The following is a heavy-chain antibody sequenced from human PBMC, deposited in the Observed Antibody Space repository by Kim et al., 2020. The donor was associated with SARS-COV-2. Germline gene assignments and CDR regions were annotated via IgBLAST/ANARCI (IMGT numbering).Heavy chain of an antibody. V-gene: IGHV3-7*01. Sequence: GGSLRLSCAASGFTFSSYWMSWVRQAPGKGLEWVANIKQDGSEKYYVDSVKGRFTISRDNAKNSLYLQMNSLRAEDTAVYYCARGLTFFGVVITYYYYGMDVWGQGTTVTVSS. CDR3: ARGLTFFGVVITYYYYGMDV. CDR2: IKQDGSEK. D-gene: IGHD3-3*01. J-gene: IGHJ6*02. CDR1: GFTFSSYW.